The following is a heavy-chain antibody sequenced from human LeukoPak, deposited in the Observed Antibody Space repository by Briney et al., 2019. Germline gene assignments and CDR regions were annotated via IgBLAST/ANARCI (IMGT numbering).Heavy chain of an antibody. CDR2: INPNSGGT. D-gene: IGHD1-26*01. Sequence: ASVKVSCKASGYTFTDYYIHWVRQAPGQGLEWMGWINPNSGGTNYAQKFQGRVTMTRDTSISTAYMELSRLRSDDTAVYYCARVDAVGATVFDYWGQGTLVTVSS. CDR1: GYTFTDYY. V-gene: IGHV1-2*02. J-gene: IGHJ4*02. CDR3: ARVDAVGATVFDY.